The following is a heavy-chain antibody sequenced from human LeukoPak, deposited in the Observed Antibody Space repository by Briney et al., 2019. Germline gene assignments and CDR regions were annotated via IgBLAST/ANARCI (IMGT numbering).Heavy chain of an antibody. CDR1: GFTFSSYA. V-gene: IGHV3-23*01. CDR3: AKELDCSGGSCYFLPIDY. CDR2: ISGSGGST. J-gene: IGHJ4*02. D-gene: IGHD2-15*01. Sequence: GGSLRLSCAASGFTFSSYAMSWVRQAPGKGLEWVSAISGSGGSTYYADSVKGRFTISRDNSKNTLYLQMNNLRAEDTAVYYCAKELDCSGGSCYFLPIDYWGQGTLVTVSS.